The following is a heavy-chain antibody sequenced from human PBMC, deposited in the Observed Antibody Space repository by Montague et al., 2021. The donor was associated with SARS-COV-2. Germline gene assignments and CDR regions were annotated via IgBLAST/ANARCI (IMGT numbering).Heavy chain of an antibody. Sequence: SETLSLTCTVSGGSISSSSYYWAWIRQPPGKGLEWIGSIDYRGSTYYNPSLKSRVIISVDTSKNQLSLKLSSVTAADTAVYYCATQEDPSGWIPGPFDFWGKGTLLTVSS. CDR1: GGSISSSSYY. CDR3: ATQEDPSGWIPGPFDF. J-gene: IGHJ4*02. CDR2: IDYRGST. D-gene: IGHD6-19*01. V-gene: IGHV4-39*01.